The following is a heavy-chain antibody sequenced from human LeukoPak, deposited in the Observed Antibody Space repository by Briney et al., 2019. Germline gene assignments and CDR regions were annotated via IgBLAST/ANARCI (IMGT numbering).Heavy chain of an antibody. J-gene: IGHJ4*02. CDR2: ISSSSSTI. CDR1: GFTFSSYS. V-gene: IGHV3-48*01. CDR3: AIGYCSGGSCWYFDY. Sequence: GGSLRLSCAASGFTFSSYSMNWVRQAPGKGLEWVSYISSSSSTIYYADSVKGRFTISRDNAKNSLYLQMNSLRAEDTAVYYCAIGYCSGGSCWYFDYWGQGTLVTVSS. D-gene: IGHD2-15*01.